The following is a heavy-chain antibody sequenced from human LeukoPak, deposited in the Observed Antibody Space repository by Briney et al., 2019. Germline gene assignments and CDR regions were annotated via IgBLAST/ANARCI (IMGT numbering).Heavy chain of an antibody. V-gene: IGHV4-61*02. CDR3: ARTTGEAARQFDY. CDR1: GGSISSGSYR. Sequence: SETLSLTCTVSGGSISSGSYRWSWIRQPAGKGLEWIGRIYTSGSTNYNPSLKSRVTISVDTSKNQFSLKLSSVTAADTAVYYCARTTGEAARQFDYWGQGTLVTVSS. J-gene: IGHJ4*02. D-gene: IGHD6-6*01. CDR2: IYTSGST.